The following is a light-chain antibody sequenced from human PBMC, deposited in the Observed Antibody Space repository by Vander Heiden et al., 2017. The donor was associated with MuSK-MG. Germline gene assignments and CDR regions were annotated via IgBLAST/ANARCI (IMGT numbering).Light chain of an antibody. Sequence: HSVLTQPPSVSGAPGQRVTISCTVSSSNIGAGYDVHWYQQLPGTAPKLLIYGNSNRPSGVPDRFSGSKSGTSASLAITGLQAEDEADYYCQSYDSSLSGWVFGGGTKLTVL. V-gene: IGLV1-40*01. J-gene: IGLJ3*02. CDR3: QSYDSSLSGWV. CDR2: GNS. CDR1: SSNIGAGYD.